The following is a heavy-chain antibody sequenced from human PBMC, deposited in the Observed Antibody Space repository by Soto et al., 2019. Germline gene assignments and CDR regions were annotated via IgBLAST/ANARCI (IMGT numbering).Heavy chain of an antibody. CDR3: ARDPPLSVLVVVATEDF. CDR1: GFTFTNHN. D-gene: IGHD2-15*01. J-gene: IGHJ4*02. Sequence: GGSLRLSCAASGFTFTNHNMNWVRQAPGKGLEWVSSISSSSSFRNYADSVKGRFSISRDNDKNLVYLQMDSLRAEDTAVYYCARDPPLSVLVVVATEDFWGQGTLVTVSS. CDR2: ISSSSSFR. V-gene: IGHV3-21*01.